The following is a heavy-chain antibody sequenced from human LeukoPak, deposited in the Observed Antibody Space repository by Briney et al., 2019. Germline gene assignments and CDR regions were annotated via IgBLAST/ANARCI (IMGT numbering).Heavy chain of an antibody. CDR1: GFTVSSNY. CDR2: IYSGGST. CDR3: AREEIGYCSGGSCYGRFFDP. D-gene: IGHD2-15*01. Sequence: LGGSLRLSCAASGFTVSSNYMSWVRQAPGRGLEWVSVIYSGGSTYYADSVKGRFTISRDNSKNTLYLQMNSLRAEDTAVYYCAREEIGYCSGGSCYGRFFDPWGQGTLVTVSS. J-gene: IGHJ5*02. V-gene: IGHV3-66*01.